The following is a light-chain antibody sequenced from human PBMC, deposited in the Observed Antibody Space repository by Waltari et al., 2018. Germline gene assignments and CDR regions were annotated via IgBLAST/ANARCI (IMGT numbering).Light chain of an antibody. Sequence: DRGSSNFRARQSSSTWEARYQQKPAEAPKLFINKATSREGGVPSRFSSNESGKEFTVTISIRHAEGYANYYCQKYVGITFGPGTKVDIK. CDR2: KAT. CDR3: QKYVGIT. CDR1: QSSSTW. V-gene: IGKV1-5*03. J-gene: IGKJ3*01.